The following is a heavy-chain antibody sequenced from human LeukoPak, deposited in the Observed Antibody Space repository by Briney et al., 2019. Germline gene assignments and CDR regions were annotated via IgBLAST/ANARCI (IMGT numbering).Heavy chain of an antibody. V-gene: IGHV1-2*02. CDR1: GYTFTGYY. CDR3: ARDLHGSGSLYYYMDV. CDR2: INPNSGGT. J-gene: IGHJ6*03. D-gene: IGHD3-10*01. Sequence: GASVKVSCKASGYTFTGYYMHWVRQAPGQGLEWMGWINPNSGGTNYAQKFQGRVTMTGDTSISTAYMELSRLRSDDTAVYYCARDLHGSGSLYYYMDVWGKGTTVTVSS.